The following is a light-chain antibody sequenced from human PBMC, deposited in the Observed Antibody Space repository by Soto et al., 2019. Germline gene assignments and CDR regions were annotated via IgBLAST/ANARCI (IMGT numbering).Light chain of an antibody. CDR2: DAS. J-gene: IGKJ2*01. CDR1: QSVSSY. V-gene: IGKV3-11*01. CDR3: QQRSNWPPRYT. Sequence: EIVLAQSPATLSLSPGERATLSCRASQSVSSYLAWYQQKPGQAPRLLIYDASNRATGIPARFSGSGFGTDFTLTISSREPEDFAVYYCQQRSNWPPRYTFGQGTKLEIK.